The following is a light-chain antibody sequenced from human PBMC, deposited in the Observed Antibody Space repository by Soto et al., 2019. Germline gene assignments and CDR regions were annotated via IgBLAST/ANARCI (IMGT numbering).Light chain of an antibody. CDR2: GAS. Sequence: EIVLTQSPGTLSLSPGERATLSCRASQSISSSYLAWYHQKPVQAPRLLIYGASSRATGIPDRFSGSGSGTDFTLTISRLEPEDFAVYYCQQYGTSLLTFGGGTKVEIK. J-gene: IGKJ4*01. CDR1: QSISSSY. V-gene: IGKV3-20*01. CDR3: QQYGTSLLT.